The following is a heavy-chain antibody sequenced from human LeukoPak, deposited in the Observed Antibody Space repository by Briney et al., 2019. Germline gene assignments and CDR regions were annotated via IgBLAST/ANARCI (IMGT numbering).Heavy chain of an antibody. Sequence: PGGSLRLSCTVSGFIFSDFSMSWVRQAPGKGLEWVAKMSEDGNEIFYVDSVKGRFTISRDNAKNSLYLQMNSLRAEDTAVYYCARDSSMLGRGFTAADPYWGQGTLVTVSS. V-gene: IGHV3-7*01. CDR2: MSEDGNEI. CDR3: ARDSSMLGRGFTAADPY. D-gene: IGHD3-10*01. J-gene: IGHJ4*02. CDR1: GFIFSDFS.